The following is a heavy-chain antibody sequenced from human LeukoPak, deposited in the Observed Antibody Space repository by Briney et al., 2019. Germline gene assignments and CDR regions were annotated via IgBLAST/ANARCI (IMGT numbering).Heavy chain of an antibody. V-gene: IGHV3-23*01. D-gene: IGHD1-26*01. CDR3: ARVDSGNYDY. CDR1: GFPFSDYA. J-gene: IGHJ4*02. Sequence: PGGSLRLSCTASGFPFSDYAMSWVRQAPGKGLEYVSSIDGSDGASYYADSVKGRFTISRDNSKNTLFLQMNSLRVEDTAVYYCARVDSGNYDYWGQGTLLTVSS. CDR2: IDGSDGAS.